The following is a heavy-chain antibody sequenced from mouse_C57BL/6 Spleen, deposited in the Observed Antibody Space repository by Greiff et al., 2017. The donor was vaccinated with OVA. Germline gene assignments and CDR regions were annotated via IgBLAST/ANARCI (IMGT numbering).Heavy chain of an antibody. Sequence: QVQLQQPGAELVMPGASVKLSCKASGYTFTSYWMHWVKQRPVQGLEWIGKIDPSDSDTHYNQKFKGKSTLTVDKSSSTAYMQLSSLTSEDSAVYYCARTARAFHFAYWGQGTMVTVSA. D-gene: IGHD3-2*01. J-gene: IGHJ3*01. CDR3: ARTARAFHFAY. CDR1: GYTFTSYW. CDR2: IDPSDSDT. V-gene: IGHV1-69*01.